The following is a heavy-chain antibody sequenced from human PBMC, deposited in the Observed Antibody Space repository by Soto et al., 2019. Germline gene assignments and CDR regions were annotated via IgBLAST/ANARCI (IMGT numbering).Heavy chain of an antibody. CDR3: ARDGYCSGGSCYSGL. D-gene: IGHD2-15*01. Sequence: PSETLSLTCTFSVVSVSSGSYYCSWIRQPPGKGLEWIGYIYYSGSTNYNPSLKSRVTISVDTSKNQFSLKLSSVTAAGTAVYYCARDGYCSGGSCYSGLWGQGTLVTVXS. CDR2: IYYSGST. V-gene: IGHV4-61*01. CDR1: VVSVSSGSYY. J-gene: IGHJ4*02.